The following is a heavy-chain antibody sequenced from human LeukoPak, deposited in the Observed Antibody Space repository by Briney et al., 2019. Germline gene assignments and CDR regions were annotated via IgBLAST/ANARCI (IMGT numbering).Heavy chain of an antibody. V-gene: IGHV4-39*01. CDR3: TRHVKLAAGPMY. CDR2: IYYSGST. D-gene: IGHD6-13*01. Sequence: SGTLSLTCSVCGSPNSSSRDYERWIRQPPGKGLEWIGSIYYSGSTYYNPYLKSRVTIFVDTSKNTFSLNLSSVTPAAPVVYYYTRHVKLAAGPMYWGEGTLITVSS. J-gene: IGHJ4*02. CDR1: GSPNSSSRDY.